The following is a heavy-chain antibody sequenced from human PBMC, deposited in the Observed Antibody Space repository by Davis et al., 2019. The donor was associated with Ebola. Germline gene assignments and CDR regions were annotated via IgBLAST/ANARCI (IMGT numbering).Heavy chain of an antibody. V-gene: IGHV3-48*02. CDR3: ARDVGRSSWYGGYNWFDP. CDR1: GFTFSSYS. Sequence: PGGSLRLSCAASGFTFSSYSMNWVRQAPGKGLEWVSYISSSSSTIYYADSVKGRFTISRDNAKNSLYLQMNSLRDEDTAVYYCARDVGRSSWYGGYNWFDPWGQGTLVTVSS. J-gene: IGHJ5*02. CDR2: ISSSSSTI. D-gene: IGHD6-13*01.